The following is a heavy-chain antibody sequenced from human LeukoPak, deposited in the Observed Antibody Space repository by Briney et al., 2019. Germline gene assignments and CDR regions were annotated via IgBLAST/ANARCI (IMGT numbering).Heavy chain of an antibody. V-gene: IGHV3-74*01. CDR2: INSDGSST. J-gene: IGHJ4*02. CDR3: ARAESHRIAGAGRIDY. Sequence: PGRSLRLSCAASGFTFSSYWMHWVRQAPGKGLVWVSRINSDGSSTSYADSVKGRFTISRDNAKSTLYLQTNSLRAEDTAVYYCARAESHRIAGAGRIDYWGQGTLVTVSS. D-gene: IGHD6-13*01. CDR1: GFTFSSYW.